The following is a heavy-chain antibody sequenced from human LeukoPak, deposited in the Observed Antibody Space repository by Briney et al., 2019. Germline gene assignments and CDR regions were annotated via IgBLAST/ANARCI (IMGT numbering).Heavy chain of an antibody. J-gene: IGHJ4*02. Sequence: GGSLRLSCAASGFTFTRYWMSWVRQAPGKGLECVANIKQDGSANEYVDSVKGRFTISRDNAKNSLYLQMNNVRAEDTAVYYCARWRGAQSEFEYWGQGTLVTVSS. V-gene: IGHV3-7*01. D-gene: IGHD3-3*01. CDR2: IKQDGSAN. CDR1: GFTFTRYW. CDR3: ARWRGAQSEFEY.